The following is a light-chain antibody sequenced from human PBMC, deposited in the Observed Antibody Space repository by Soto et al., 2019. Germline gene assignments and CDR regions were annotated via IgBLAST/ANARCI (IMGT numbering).Light chain of an antibody. CDR2: GES. CDR3: QKRSNWQIT. V-gene: IGKV3D-20*02. J-gene: IGKJ5*01. CDR1: QSVSSSY. Sequence: EIVFTQSPGTLSLSPGERATLSCRASQSVSSSYLAWYQQNTGQDPRILIYGESSRATGIKDRFSGSGSGTDFTLTLRRLETEELAVYDCQKRSNWQITVGKVKRLEIK.